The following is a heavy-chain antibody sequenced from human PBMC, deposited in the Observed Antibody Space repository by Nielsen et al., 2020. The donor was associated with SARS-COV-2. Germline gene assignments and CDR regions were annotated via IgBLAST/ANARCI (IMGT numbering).Heavy chain of an antibody. CDR1: GGSISSGGYS. J-gene: IGHJ3*02. CDR2: IYHSGKT. Sequence: SETLSLTCAVSGGSISSGGYSWSWIRQPPGKGLEWIGYIYHSGKTYYNPSLKSRVTISVDRSKNQFSLKLSSVTAADTAVYYCARGGRITFGGADDAFDIWGQGTMITVSS. CDR3: ARGGRITFGGADDAFDI. D-gene: IGHD3-16*01. V-gene: IGHV4-30-2*01.